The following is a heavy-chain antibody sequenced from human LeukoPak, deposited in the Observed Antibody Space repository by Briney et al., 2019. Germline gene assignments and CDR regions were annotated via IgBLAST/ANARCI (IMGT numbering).Heavy chain of an antibody. V-gene: IGHV3-48*02. CDR3: ARGSTRDGYW. CDR2: ISDSGNTI. J-gene: IGHJ4*02. Sequence: GGSLRLSCAASGFTFSGYSMNWVRQAPGKGLQWVSYISDSGNTIFYADSVKGRFTMSRDNAKNSLYLQMNSLRDEDTAVYFCARGSTRDGYWWGQGTLVTVSS. CDR1: GFTFSGYS. D-gene: IGHD5-24*01.